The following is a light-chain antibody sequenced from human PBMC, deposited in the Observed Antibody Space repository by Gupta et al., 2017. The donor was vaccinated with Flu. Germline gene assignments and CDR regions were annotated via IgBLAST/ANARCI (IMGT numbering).Light chain of an antibody. CDR1: SSNIGSNT. CDR3: ASWDDSLNCPV. Sequence: QSVLTQLPSASGTPGQRLTISCSGSSSNIGSNTVNWYQQLPGTAPKLLIYSNNHRPSGVPDRFSGSKSGTSASLAISGLQSEDEADYYCASWDDSLNCPVFGGGTKLTVL. J-gene: IGLJ3*02. CDR2: SNN. V-gene: IGLV1-44*01.